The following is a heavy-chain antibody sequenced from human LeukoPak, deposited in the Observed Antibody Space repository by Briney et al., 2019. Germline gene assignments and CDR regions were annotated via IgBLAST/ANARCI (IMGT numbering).Heavy chain of an antibody. CDR2: IDTAGNT. J-gene: IGHJ3*02. CDR3: AKDTTPLRSVGSSYAFDI. Sequence: GGSLRLSCAASGFTFSSYDMHWVRQAAGKGLEWVSAIDTAGNTFYPGSVRGRFTISRENAKNSLYLQMNNVRAEDTAVYYCAKDTTPLRSVGSSYAFDIWGQGTMVTVSS. V-gene: IGHV3-13*04. D-gene: IGHD2-15*01. CDR1: GFTFSSYD.